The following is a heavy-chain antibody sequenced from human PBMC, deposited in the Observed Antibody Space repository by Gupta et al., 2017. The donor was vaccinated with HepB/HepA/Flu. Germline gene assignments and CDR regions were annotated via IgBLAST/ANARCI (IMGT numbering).Heavy chain of an antibody. J-gene: IGHJ3*02. CDR1: GFPFSSNR. Sequence: AQLVASGGGWVQPGGSLRLSCAASGFPFSSNRMNWVRQAPGKGLEWVSYISSSSSTIYYADSVKGRFTISRDNAKNSLYLQMNSLRDEDTAVYYCARGRVIDDAFDIWGQGTMVTVSS. CDR3: ARGRVIDDAFDI. V-gene: IGHV3-48*02. CDR2: ISSSSSTI. D-gene: IGHD2-21*01.